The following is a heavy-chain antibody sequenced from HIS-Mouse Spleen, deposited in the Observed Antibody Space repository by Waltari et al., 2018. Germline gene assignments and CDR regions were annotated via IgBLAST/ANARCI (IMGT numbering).Heavy chain of an antibody. V-gene: IGHV1-2*02. J-gene: IGHJ4*02. D-gene: IGHD3-10*01. Sequence: QVQLGQSGAEVKKPGASVKVSCKASGYTFTGYYRHWVRQAPGEGLEWKGWLNRNWCGTTYAQQLQGRVTMTRDTSISTAYMELSTLRSDDTAVYYCASAHPGGYWGQGTLVTVSS. CDR2: LNRNWCGT. CDR3: ASAHPGGY. CDR1: GYTFTGYY.